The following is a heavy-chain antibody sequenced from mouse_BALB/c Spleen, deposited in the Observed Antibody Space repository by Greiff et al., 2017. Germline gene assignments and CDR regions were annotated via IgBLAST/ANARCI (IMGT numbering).Heavy chain of an antibody. J-gene: IGHJ3*01. D-gene: IGHD2-4*01. Sequence: EVQLQQSGPSLVKPSQTLSLTCSVTGDSITSGYWNWIRKFPGNKLEYMGYISYSGSTYYNPSLKSRISITRDTSKNQYYLQLNSVTTEDTATYYCARSPFYYDYETWFAYWGQGTLVTVSA. CDR2: ISYSGST. CDR3: ARSPFYYDYETWFAY. CDR1: GDSITSGY. V-gene: IGHV3-8*02.